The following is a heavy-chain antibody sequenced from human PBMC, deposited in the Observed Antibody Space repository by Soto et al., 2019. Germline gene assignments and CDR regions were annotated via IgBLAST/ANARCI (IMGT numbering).Heavy chain of an antibody. CDR1: GDSISGGASF. CDR3: AKLSCTSSTCYFPGWFDP. Sequence: QVQLQESGPGLVKPSETLSLTCTVSGDSISGGASFWSWIRQPPGKGLEWIANVYYSGSSYYNPSLKSRLTISVDTTKNQFSLQLKSMTAADTAVYYCAKLSCTSSTCYFPGWFDPRGQGTLVTVSS. J-gene: IGHJ5*02. CDR2: VYYSGSS. D-gene: IGHD2-2*01. V-gene: IGHV4-31*03.